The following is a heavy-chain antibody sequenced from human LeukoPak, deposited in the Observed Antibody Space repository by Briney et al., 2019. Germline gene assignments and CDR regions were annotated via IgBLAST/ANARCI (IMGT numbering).Heavy chain of an antibody. CDR1: GFTFSSYS. Sequence: GSLRLSCAASGFTFSSYSMNWVRQAPGKGLEWVSSISSSSSYIYYADSVKGRFTISRDNAKNSLYLQMNSLRAEDTAVYYCARDRGYCSSTSCSTPTEFDPWGQGTLVTVSS. V-gene: IGHV3-21*01. D-gene: IGHD2-2*01. CDR3: ARDRGYCSSTSCSTPTEFDP. J-gene: IGHJ5*02. CDR2: ISSSSSYI.